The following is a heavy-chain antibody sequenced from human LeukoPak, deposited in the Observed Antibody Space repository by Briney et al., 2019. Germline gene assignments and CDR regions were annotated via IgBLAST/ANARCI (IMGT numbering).Heavy chain of an antibody. CDR3: AREEYYYGSGSSNWFDP. CDR1: GGSISSGDYY. D-gene: IGHD3-10*01. V-gene: IGHV4-30-4*01. CDR2: IYYSGST. Sequence: SETLSLTCTVSGGSISSGDYYWSWIRQPPGKGLEWIGYIYYSGSTYYNPSLKSRVTISVDTSKNQFSLKLSSVTAADTAVYYCAREEYYYGSGSSNWFDPWGQGTLVTVPS. J-gene: IGHJ5*02.